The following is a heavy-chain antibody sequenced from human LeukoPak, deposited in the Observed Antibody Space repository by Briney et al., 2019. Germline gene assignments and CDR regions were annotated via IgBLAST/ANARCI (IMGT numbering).Heavy chain of an antibody. CDR3: ARDIVVVPAAPQYYFDY. V-gene: IGHV3-33*08. J-gene: IGHJ4*02. CDR2: IWYDGSNK. CDR1: GFTFSSYA. D-gene: IGHD2-2*01. Sequence: GGSLRLSCAASGFTFSSYAMSWVRQAPGKGLEWVAVIWYDGSNKYYADSVKGRFTISRDNSKNTLYLQMNSLRAEDTAVYYCARDIVVVPAAPQYYFDYWGQGTLVTVSS.